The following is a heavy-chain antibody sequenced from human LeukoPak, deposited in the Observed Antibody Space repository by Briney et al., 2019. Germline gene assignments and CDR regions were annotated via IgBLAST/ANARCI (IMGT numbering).Heavy chain of an antibody. CDR1: GFTFSSYG. V-gene: IGHV3-30*03. J-gene: IGHJ6*02. CDR2: ISYDGSNK. Sequence: GGSLRLSCAASGFTFSSYGMHWVRQAPGKGLEWVAVISYDGSNKYYADSVKGRFTISRGNSKNTLYLQMNSLRAEDTAVYYCARDPGRQSTSGYYGMDVWGQGTTVTVSS. CDR3: ARDPGRQSTSGYYGMDV. D-gene: IGHD6-6*01.